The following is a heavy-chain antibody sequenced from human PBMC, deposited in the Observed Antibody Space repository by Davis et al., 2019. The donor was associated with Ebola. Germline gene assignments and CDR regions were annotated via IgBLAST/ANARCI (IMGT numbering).Heavy chain of an antibody. V-gene: IGHV4-59*08. CDR1: GGSISSYY. J-gene: IGHJ1*01. D-gene: IGHD3-22*01. Sequence: SETLSLTCTVSGGSISSYYWSWIRQPPGKGLEWIGYIYYSGSTNYNPSLKSRVTISVDTSKNQFSLKLSSVTAADTAVYYCATLDYDSCGDQHWGQGTLVTVSS. CDR3: ATLDYDSCGDQH. CDR2: IYYSGST.